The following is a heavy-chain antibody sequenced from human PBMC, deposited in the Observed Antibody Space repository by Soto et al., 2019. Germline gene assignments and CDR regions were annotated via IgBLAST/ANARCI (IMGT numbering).Heavy chain of an antibody. V-gene: IGHV4-59*01. J-gene: IGHJ5*02. D-gene: IGHD5-12*01. CDR1: GGSISSYY. CDR3: ARGGYGYNFGWFDP. Sequence: SETLSLTCTVSGGSISSYYWSWIRQPPGKGLEWIGYIYYSGSTNYNPSLKSRVTISVDTSKNQFSLKLSSVTAADTAVYYCARGGYGYNFGWFDPWGQGNRVTVFS. CDR2: IYYSGST.